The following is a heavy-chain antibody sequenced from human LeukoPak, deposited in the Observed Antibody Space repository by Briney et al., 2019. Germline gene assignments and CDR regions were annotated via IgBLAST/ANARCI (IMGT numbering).Heavy chain of an antibody. CDR1: GFTFSSYW. Sequence: GGSLRLSCAASGFTFSSYWMHWVRQAPGKGLVWVSRIYSDGSSTSYAASVKGRFTISRDNAKNTLYLQMNRLRAEDTAVYYCARDTRSSSGWYGGWRPVDYWGQGTLVTVSS. D-gene: IGHD6-19*01. J-gene: IGHJ4*02. CDR2: IYSDGSST. CDR3: ARDTRSSSGWYGGWRPVDY. V-gene: IGHV3-74*01.